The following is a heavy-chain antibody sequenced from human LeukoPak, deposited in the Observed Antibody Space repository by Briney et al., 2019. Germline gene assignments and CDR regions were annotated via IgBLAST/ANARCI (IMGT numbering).Heavy chain of an antibody. J-gene: IGHJ3*02. V-gene: IGHV3-74*01. CDR1: GFTFSSYW. Sequence: GGSLRLSCAASGFTFSSYWMHWVRQAPGKGLVWVSRINSDGSSSDYADSVKGRFTNTRDNAMNTLYRQMNGLRAEDTAVYYCARAKAAFGIWGKGTVVTVSS. CDR3: ARAKAAFGI. CDR2: INSDGSSS.